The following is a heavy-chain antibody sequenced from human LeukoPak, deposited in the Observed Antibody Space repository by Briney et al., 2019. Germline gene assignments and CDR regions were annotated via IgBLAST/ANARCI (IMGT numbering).Heavy chain of an antibody. CDR3: TRHYYGSGTYYHFDS. D-gene: IGHD3-10*01. Sequence: GGSVKVSCQASGYTFTSYGISWVRQAPGQGLEWMGWISPYNGNTNYAQKLQGRVTLTTDTSTNTAYMELRSLRSDDTAVYYCTRHYYGSGTYYHFDSWGQGTLVTVSS. CDR1: GYTFTSYG. J-gene: IGHJ4*02. V-gene: IGHV1-18*01. CDR2: ISPYNGNT.